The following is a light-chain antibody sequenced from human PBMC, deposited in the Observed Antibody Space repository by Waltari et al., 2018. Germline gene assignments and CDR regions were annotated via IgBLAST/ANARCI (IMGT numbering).Light chain of an antibody. CDR2: DVS. V-gene: IGLV2-14*01. CDR1: SSDVGGYNY. CDR3: NSYTSSSTWV. Sequence: QSALTQPASVSGSPGPSITISCTGTSSDVGGYNYVSWYQQHPGKAPKLMIFDVSKRPSGVSNRFSGSKSGSTASLTISGLQAEDEADFYCNSYTSSSTWVFGGGTKLTVL. J-gene: IGLJ3*02.